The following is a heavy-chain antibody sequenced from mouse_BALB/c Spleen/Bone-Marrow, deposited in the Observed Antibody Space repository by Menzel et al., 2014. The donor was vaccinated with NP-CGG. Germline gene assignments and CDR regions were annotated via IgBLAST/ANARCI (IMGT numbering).Heavy chain of an antibody. CDR3: ERSGDYGQSDY. J-gene: IGHJ2*01. V-gene: IGHV1-7*01. CDR2: INPSTGYT. Sequence: VQLQQSGAELAKPGASVKMSCKASGYTFTSYWMHWVKQRPGQGLEWIGYINPSTGYTEYNQKFKGKATLTADKSSSTAYMQLSSLTSEDSAVYYCERSGDYGQSDYWGQGTTLTVSS. CDR1: GYTFTSYW. D-gene: IGHD2-4*01.